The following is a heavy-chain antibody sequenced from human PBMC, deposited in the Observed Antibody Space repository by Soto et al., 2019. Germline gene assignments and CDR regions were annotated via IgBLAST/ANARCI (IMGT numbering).Heavy chain of an antibody. CDR1: GFIFKSYG. J-gene: IGHJ4*02. CDR2: ISHDGSNA. Sequence: QVQLVESGGGVVQPGKSLRLSCAATGFIFKSYGVHWVRQAPGKGLEWVAVISHDGSNAYYADAVNGRFTISRDNAKNTVYLQMNSLRAEDTAVYYCAKQGIEVAGTDYFDYCGQGALVTVAS. D-gene: IGHD6-19*01. V-gene: IGHV3-30*18. CDR3: AKQGIEVAGTDYFDY.